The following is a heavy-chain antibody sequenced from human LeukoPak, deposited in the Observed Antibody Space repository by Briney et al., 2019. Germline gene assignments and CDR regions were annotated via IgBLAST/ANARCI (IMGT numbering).Heavy chain of an antibody. J-gene: IGHJ4*02. CDR1: GFTFNNYA. V-gene: IGHV3-23*01. CDR3: AKESIAAAGRDFVY. Sequence: GGSLRLSCAASGFTFNNYAMSWVRQAPGKGLEWVSSISGNGGSTYYVDSVKGRFTISRETSKNTLYLQMNSLRAEDTAVYYCAKESIAAAGRDFVYWGQGTLVTVSS. D-gene: IGHD6-13*01. CDR2: ISGNGGST.